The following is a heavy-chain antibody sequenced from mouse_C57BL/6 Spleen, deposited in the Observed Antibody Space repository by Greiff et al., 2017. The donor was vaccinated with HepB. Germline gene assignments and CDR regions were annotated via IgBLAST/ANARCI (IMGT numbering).Heavy chain of an antibody. V-gene: IGHV1-15*01. Sequence: VKLMESGAELVRPGASVTLSCKASGYTFTDYEMHWVKQTPVHGLEWIGAIDPETGGTAYNQKFKGKAILTADKSSSTAYMELRSLTSEDSAVYYCTREGGALWYFDVWGTGTTVTVSS. CDR2: IDPETGGT. D-gene: IGHD1-3*01. CDR1: GYTFTDYE. J-gene: IGHJ1*03. CDR3: TREGGALWYFDV.